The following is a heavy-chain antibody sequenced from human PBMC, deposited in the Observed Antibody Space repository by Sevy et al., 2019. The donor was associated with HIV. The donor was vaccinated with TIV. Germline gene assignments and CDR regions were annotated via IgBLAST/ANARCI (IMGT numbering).Heavy chain of an antibody. V-gene: IGHV3-11*01. CDR1: GFTFSDYY. Sequence: GGSLRLSCAASGFTFSDYYMSWIRQAPGKGLEWLAYISGSDGTIYYANSVKGRLTISRDKAKNSLYLQMNSLRAEVTAVYYCARDHVKDGDLGDYYYFAMDVWGQGTTVTVSS. CDR3: ARDHVKDGDLGDYYYFAMDV. CDR2: ISGSDGTI. J-gene: IGHJ6*02. D-gene: IGHD4-17*01.